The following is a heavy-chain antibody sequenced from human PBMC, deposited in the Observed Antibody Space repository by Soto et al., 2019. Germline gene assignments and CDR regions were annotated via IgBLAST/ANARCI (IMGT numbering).Heavy chain of an antibody. CDR2: TYYRSKWYN. D-gene: IGHD3-10*01. Sequence: PSQTLSLTCAISGDSVSSNSAAWNWIRQSPSRGLEWLGRTYYRSKWYNDYAVSVESRITINPDPSKNQFSLQLNSVTPEDTAIYYCARGITSYASGSPSYGIDLWGQGTTVPVSS. CDR1: GDSVSSNSAA. V-gene: IGHV6-1*01. J-gene: IGHJ6*02. CDR3: ARGITSYASGSPSYGIDL.